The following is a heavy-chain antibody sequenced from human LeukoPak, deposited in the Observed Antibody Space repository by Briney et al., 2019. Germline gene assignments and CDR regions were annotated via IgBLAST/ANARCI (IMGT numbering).Heavy chain of an antibody. CDR3: ARDRGIAAAGIGFDP. V-gene: IGHV4-59*01. Sequence: PSETLSLTCTVSGGSISSYYWSWIRQPPGKGLEWIGYIYYSGSTNYNPSLKSRVTISVDTSKNQFSLKLSSVTAADTAVYYCARDRGIAAAGIGFDPWGQGTLVTVSS. CDR1: GGSISSYY. D-gene: IGHD6-13*01. CDR2: IYYSGST. J-gene: IGHJ5*02.